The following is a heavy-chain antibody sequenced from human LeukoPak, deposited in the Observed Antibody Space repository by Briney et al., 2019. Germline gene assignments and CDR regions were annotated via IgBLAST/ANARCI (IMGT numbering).Heavy chain of an antibody. Sequence: SGTLSLTCTVSGGSISSYYWSWIRQPPGKGLEWIGYIYYSGSTNYNPSLKSRVTISVDTSKNQFSLKLSSVTAADTAVYYCARDKRGHYGMDVWGQGTTVTVSS. CDR3: ARDKRGHYGMDV. CDR1: GGSISSYY. CDR2: IYYSGST. V-gene: IGHV4-59*01. J-gene: IGHJ6*02.